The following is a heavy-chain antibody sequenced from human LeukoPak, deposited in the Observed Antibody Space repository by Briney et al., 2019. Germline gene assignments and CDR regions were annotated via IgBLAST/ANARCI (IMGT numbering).Heavy chain of an antibody. J-gene: IGHJ6*02. CDR3: ARERFLEWLFGYGMDV. CDR2: INPNSGGT. Sequence: GASVKVSCKASGYTFTGYYMHWVRQAPGQGLEWMGWINPNSGGTNYAQKFQGRVTMTRDTSISTAYMELSRLRSDDTAAYYCARERFLEWLFGYGMDVWGQGTTVTVSS. V-gene: IGHV1-2*02. CDR1: GYTFTGYY. D-gene: IGHD3-3*01.